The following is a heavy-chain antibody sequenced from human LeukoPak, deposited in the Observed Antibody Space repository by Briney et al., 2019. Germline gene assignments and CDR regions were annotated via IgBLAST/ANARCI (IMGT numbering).Heavy chain of an antibody. D-gene: IGHD4-17*01. V-gene: IGHV3-30*01. CDR2: ISYDGRNK. Sequence: PGRSLRLSCGASGFTFGSFAMHWVRQAPGKGLEWVGVISYDGRNKQYADSVKGRFTISRDNSKDILLLQMNNLRPEDTASYYCARDYGDYVFDSWGQGTLVTVSS. CDR3: ARDYGDYVFDS. CDR1: GFTFGSFA. J-gene: IGHJ5*01.